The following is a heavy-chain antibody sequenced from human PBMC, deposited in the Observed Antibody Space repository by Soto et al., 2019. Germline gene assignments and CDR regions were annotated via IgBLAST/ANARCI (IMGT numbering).Heavy chain of an antibody. CDR1: GGTFSSYA. V-gene: IGHV1-69*13. Sequence: GASVKVSCKASGGTFSSYAISWVRQAPGQGLEWMGGIIPIFGTANYAQKFQGRVTITADESTSTAYMELSSLRSEDTAVYYCATNPRYCSSTSCSSRPTKYGMDVWGQGTTVTVSS. CDR3: ATNPRYCSSTSCSSRPTKYGMDV. CDR2: IIPIFGTA. D-gene: IGHD2-2*01. J-gene: IGHJ6*02.